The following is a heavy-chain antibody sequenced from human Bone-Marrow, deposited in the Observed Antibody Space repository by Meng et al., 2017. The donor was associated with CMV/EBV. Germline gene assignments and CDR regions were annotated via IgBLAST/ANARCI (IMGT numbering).Heavy chain of an antibody. V-gene: IGHV1-69*01. CDR1: GGPFSTYA. D-gene: IGHD4-17*01. CDR2: IIPIFGTR. Sequence: KASGGPFSTYAISWVRQAPGQGLEWMGVIIPIFGTRHYAQKFQGRVTITADESTSTAYMELSSLRSEDTAVYYCARGWGGDQEAIDYWGQGTLVTVSS. J-gene: IGHJ4*02. CDR3: ARGWGGDQEAIDY.